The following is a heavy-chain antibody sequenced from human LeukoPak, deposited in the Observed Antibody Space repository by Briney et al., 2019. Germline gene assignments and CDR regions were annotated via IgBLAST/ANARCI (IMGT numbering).Heavy chain of an antibody. CDR3: ARDIGIVGAPGDY. D-gene: IGHD1-26*01. J-gene: IGHJ4*02. V-gene: IGHV1-46*03. Sequence: ASVKVSCKASGYNFISYYMHWVRQAPGQGLEWMGIINPSGGSTSYAQKFQDTVTMTRDTSTSTVYMELSSLRSEDTAVYYCARDIGIVGAPGDYWGQGTLVTVSS. CDR2: INPSGGST. CDR1: GYNFISYY.